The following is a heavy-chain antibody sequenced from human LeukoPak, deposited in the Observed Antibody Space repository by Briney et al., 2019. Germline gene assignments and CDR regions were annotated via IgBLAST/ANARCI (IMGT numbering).Heavy chain of an antibody. CDR2: IYYTGTT. CDR3: ARFSSGCSTASCHLAY. J-gene: IGHJ4*02. CDR1: GGSLSSHY. Sequence: PSETLSLTCTVSGGSLSSHYWSWIRQPPGKGLELIGHIYYTGTTFYNPSLNSRVTISLDTSRNQFSLRLTSVTAADTAVYYCARFSSGCSTASCHLAYWGQGTLVTASS. D-gene: IGHD1-26*01. V-gene: IGHV4-59*11.